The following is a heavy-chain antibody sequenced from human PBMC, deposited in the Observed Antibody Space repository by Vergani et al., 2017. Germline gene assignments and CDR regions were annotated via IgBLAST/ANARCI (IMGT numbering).Heavy chain of an antibody. D-gene: IGHD3-3*01. CDR3: ARNYDFWSGYDY. Sequence: EVQLVESGGGLVKPGGSLRLSCAASGFTFSSYSMNWVRQAPGKGLEWVSYISSSGSTIYYADSVKGRFTISRDNAKNSLYLQMNSLRAEDTAVYYCARNYDFWSGYDYWGQGTLVTVSS. CDR2: ISSSGSTI. CDR1: GFTFSSYS. V-gene: IGHV3-21*05. J-gene: IGHJ4*02.